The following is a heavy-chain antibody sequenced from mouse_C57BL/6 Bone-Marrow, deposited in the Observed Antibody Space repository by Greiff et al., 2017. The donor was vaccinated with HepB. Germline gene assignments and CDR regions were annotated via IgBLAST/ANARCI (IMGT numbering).Heavy chain of an antibody. Sequence: EVQLQQSGTVLARPGASVKMSCKTSGYTFTSYWMHWVKQRPGQGLEWIGAIYPGNSDTSYNQKFKGKAKLTAVTSASTAYMELSSLTNEDSAVYYCTRITTVVPFMDYWGQGTSVTVSS. V-gene: IGHV1-5*01. D-gene: IGHD1-1*01. CDR1: GYTFTSYW. J-gene: IGHJ4*01. CDR3: TRITTVVPFMDY. CDR2: IYPGNSDT.